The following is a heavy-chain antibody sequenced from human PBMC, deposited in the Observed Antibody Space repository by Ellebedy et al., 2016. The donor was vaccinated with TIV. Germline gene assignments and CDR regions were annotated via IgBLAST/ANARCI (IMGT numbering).Heavy chain of an antibody. CDR1: GYTFTSYG. Sequence: ASVKVSXKASGYTFTSYGISWVRQAPGQGLEWMGWISAYNGNTNYAQKLQGRVTMTTDTSTSTAYMELRSLRSDDTAVYYCARTYYDFWSGYYTPDYWGQGTLVTVSS. CDR2: ISAYNGNT. CDR3: ARTYYDFWSGYYTPDY. J-gene: IGHJ4*02. D-gene: IGHD3-3*01. V-gene: IGHV1-18*01.